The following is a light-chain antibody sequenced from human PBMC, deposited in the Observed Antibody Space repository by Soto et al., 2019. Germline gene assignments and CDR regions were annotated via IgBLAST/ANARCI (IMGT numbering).Light chain of an antibody. Sequence: QSVLTPPPSASGSPGQSVSISCTGTSSNIGAYKFVSWYQQHPGRAPRLIIYEVSKRPSGVPDRFSGSKSGNTAALTVSGLQPEDEADYFCNSYAGYVNFGYVFGTGTKVTV. CDR1: SSNIGAYKF. J-gene: IGLJ1*01. CDR3: NSYAGYVNFGYV. V-gene: IGLV2-8*01. CDR2: EVS.